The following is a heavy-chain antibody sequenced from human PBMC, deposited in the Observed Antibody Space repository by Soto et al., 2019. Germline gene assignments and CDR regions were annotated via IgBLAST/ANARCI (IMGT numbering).Heavy chain of an antibody. CDR1: GFSLSTTGMR. D-gene: IGHD7-27*01. J-gene: IGHJ4*02. CDR2: IDWDDDK. V-gene: IGHV2-70*04. CDR3: ARTTGEYYFDY. Sequence: SGPTLVNPTHTLTLTCTFSGFSLSTTGMRVSWIRQPPGNALEWLARIDWDDDKFYSTSLKTRLTISKDTSKNQVVLTMTNMDHVDTATYYCARTTGEYYFDYWGQGTLVTVSS.